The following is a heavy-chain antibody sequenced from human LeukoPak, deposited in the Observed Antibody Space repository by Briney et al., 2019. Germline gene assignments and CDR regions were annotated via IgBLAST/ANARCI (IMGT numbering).Heavy chain of an antibody. CDR3: AREPVYYGSGTGLLNY. Sequence: GASVKVSCKASGGTFSSYAISWVRQAPGQGLEWMGGIIPIFGTANYAQKFQGRVTITADKSTSTAYMELRSLRSDDTAVYYCAREPVYYGSGTGLLNYWGQGTLVTVSS. CDR2: IIPIFGTA. V-gene: IGHV1-69*06. J-gene: IGHJ4*02. D-gene: IGHD3-10*01. CDR1: GGTFSSYA.